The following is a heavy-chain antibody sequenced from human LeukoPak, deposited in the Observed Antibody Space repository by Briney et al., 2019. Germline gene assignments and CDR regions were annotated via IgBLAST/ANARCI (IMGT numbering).Heavy chain of an antibody. D-gene: IGHD3-10*01. V-gene: IGHV3-23*01. CDR3: AKEPYYYGSGDRVY. CDR2: IPGSGGAT. Sequence: GGSLRLSCEASGFTFSSYAIRWVRQAPGTGLEWVSSIPGSGGATYYADSVRGRFSISRDSSKNTVYLQMNSLRAEDTAVYYCAKEPYYYGSGDRVYWGQGTLVTVSS. CDR1: GFTFSSYA. J-gene: IGHJ4*02.